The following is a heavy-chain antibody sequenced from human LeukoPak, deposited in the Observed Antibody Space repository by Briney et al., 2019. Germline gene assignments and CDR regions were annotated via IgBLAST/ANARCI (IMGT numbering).Heavy chain of an antibody. D-gene: IGHD2-15*01. J-gene: IGHJ6*02. Sequence: GGSLRLSCAASGFTFSDYYMSWIRQAPGKGLEWVSYISSSGSTIYYADSVKGRFTISRDNAKNSLYLQMNSLRAEDTAVYYCARDQFSGSHQYYYYYYGMDVWGQGTTVTVSS. V-gene: IGHV3-11*01. CDR2: ISSSGSTI. CDR3: ARDQFSGSHQYYYYYYGMDV. CDR1: GFTFSDYY.